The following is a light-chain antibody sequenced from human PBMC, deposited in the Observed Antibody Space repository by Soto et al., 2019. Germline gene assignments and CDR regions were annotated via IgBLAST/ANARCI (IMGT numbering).Light chain of an antibody. J-gene: IGKJ5*01. CDR1: QGISSN. V-gene: IGKV1-9*01. CDR3: QQFNSYPIT. Sequence: DIPLTQSPSFLSASVGDRVTITCRASQGISSNLAWYQQKPGKAPKLLIYAASTLQSGVPSRFSGSGSGTEFPLTISSLQPEDFATYYCQQFNSYPITFGQGTRLEIK. CDR2: AAS.